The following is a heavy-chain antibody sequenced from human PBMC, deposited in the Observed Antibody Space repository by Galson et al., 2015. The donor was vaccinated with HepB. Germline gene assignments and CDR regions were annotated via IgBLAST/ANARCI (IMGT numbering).Heavy chain of an antibody. CDR3: AKSLSDLIVATTPRVELYY. Sequence: SLRLSCAASGFTFSSYALSWVRQAPGKGLEWVSAISGSGGSTYYADSVKGRFTISRDNSKNTLYLQMNSLRAEDTAVYYCAKSLSDLIVATTPRVELYYWGQGTLVTASS. J-gene: IGHJ4*02. CDR1: GFTFSSYA. V-gene: IGHV3-23*01. CDR2: ISGSGGST. D-gene: IGHD5-12*01.